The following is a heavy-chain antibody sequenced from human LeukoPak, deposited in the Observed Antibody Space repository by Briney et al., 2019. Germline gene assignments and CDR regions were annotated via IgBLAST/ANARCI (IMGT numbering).Heavy chain of an antibody. V-gene: IGHV1-18*03. D-gene: IGHD6-13*01. CDR3: TRGRGAAAAYWFDP. CDR1: GYTFTSYG. Sequence: EASVKVSCKASGYTFTSYGISWVRQAPGQGLEWMGWISAYNGNTNYAQKLQGRVTMTREISIGTAYMELSGLKSDDMAVYYCTRGRGAAAAYWFDPWGQGTQVIVSS. J-gene: IGHJ5*02. CDR2: ISAYNGNT.